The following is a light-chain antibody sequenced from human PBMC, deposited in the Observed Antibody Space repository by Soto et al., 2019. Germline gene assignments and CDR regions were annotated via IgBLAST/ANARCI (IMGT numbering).Light chain of an antibody. CDR2: GAS. Sequence: EIVLTQSPGTLSLSPGERATLSCRASQSVSSNYLAWYQQKPGQAPRLLIYGASSRATGIPDRFSGSGSGTDFTLTISRLEPEDFAVYYCQQDGSSPRTF. V-gene: IGKV3-20*01. CDR1: QSVSSNY. J-gene: IGKJ1*01. CDR3: QQDGSSPRT.